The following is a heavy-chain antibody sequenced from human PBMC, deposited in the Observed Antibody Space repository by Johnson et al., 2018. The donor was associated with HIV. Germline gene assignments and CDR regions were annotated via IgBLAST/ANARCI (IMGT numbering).Heavy chain of an antibody. J-gene: IGHJ3*02. Sequence: QVQLVESGGGVVQPGRSLRLSCEVSGFTFSSYAMHWVRQAQGKGLEWVAVISSDGSNKYYADSVKGRFTISRYNSKNTLYLQMNSLRPADTALYYCAKDRGVYPAGWGDYSLNAFDIWGQGTMVTVSS. CDR1: GFTFSSYA. CDR2: ISSDGSNK. D-gene: IGHD2-15*01. CDR3: AKDRGVYPAGWGDYSLNAFDI. V-gene: IGHV3-30-3*01.